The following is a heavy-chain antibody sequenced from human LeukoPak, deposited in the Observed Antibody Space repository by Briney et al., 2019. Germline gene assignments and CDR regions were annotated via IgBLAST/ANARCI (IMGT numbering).Heavy chain of an antibody. CDR1: GFLFSSYG. Sequence: PGGSLRLFCAASGFLFSSYGMHWVRQAPGKGLEWVAFIRYDGSNQYYADSVKGRFTISRENSKNTLYLQVNSLRAEDTAVYYCAKRGGYSGYDYKQGNYYYYMDVWGKGTTVTISS. CDR2: IRYDGSNQ. J-gene: IGHJ6*03. CDR3: AKRGGYSGYDYKQGNYYYYMDV. D-gene: IGHD5-12*01. V-gene: IGHV3-30*02.